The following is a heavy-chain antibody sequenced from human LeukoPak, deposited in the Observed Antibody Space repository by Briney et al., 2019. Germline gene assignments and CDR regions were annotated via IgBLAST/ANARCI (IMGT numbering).Heavy chain of an antibody. CDR3: ARDRRHCSGGSCYFDYFFDY. J-gene: IGHJ4*02. Sequence: PGGSLRLSCAASGFTFNSYAVHWVRQAPGKGLEWVAVISYDGSISFYAASVKGRFTISRDNSKNTLYLQMNSLRAEDTALYFCARDRRHCSGGSCYFDYFFDYWGQGTLVTVSS. CDR1: GFTFNSYA. CDR2: ISYDGSIS. D-gene: IGHD2-15*01. V-gene: IGHV3-30-3*01.